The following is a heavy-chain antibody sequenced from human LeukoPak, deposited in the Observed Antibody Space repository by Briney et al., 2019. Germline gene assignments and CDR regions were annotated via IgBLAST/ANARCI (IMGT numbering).Heavy chain of an antibody. CDR3: ARSGRRITIFGVALETDAFDI. CDR1: GGSISSYY. J-gene: IGHJ3*02. V-gene: IGHV4-4*07. D-gene: IGHD3-3*01. CDR2: IYTSGST. Sequence: SETLSLTCTVSGGSISSYYWSWIRQPAGKGLEWIGRIYTSGSTNYNPSLKSRVTMSVDTSKNQFSLKLSSVTAADTAVYYCARSGRRITIFGVALETDAFDIWGQGTMVTVSS.